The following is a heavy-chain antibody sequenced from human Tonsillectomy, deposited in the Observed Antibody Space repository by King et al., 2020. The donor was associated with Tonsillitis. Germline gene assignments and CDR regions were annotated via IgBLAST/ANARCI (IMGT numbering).Heavy chain of an antibody. Sequence: VQLVESGGGLVQPGGSLRLSCAASGSTFSSYTMIWVRQSPGKGLEWVSAISGGGDRTYYADSVKGRFTISRDNSKNTLYLQMNSLRAEDMALYYCAKGLGSAYDDYGGQGTLVTASS. CDR3: AKGLGSAYDDY. CDR1: GSTFSSYT. J-gene: IGHJ4*02. CDR2: ISGGGDRT. D-gene: IGHD3-16*01. V-gene: IGHV3-23*04.